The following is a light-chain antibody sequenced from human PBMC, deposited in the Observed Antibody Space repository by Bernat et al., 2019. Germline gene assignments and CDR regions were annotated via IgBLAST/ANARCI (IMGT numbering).Light chain of an antibody. Sequence: DIQMTQSPSSLSASIADRVTITCRASQTIGSYLNWFQQKPGKPPKVLIYEASSLQSGVPSRFNGSGSGTDFTLTISSLHPEDFATYFCQQSYSAVSLTFGGGTKVEIK. CDR2: EAS. V-gene: IGKV1-39*01. J-gene: IGKJ4*01. CDR1: QTIGSY. CDR3: QQSYSAVSLT.